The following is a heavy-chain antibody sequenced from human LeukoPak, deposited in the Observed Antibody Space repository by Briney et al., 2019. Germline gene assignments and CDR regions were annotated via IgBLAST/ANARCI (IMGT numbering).Heavy chain of an antibody. V-gene: IGHV3-30*02. D-gene: IGHD5-12*01. CDR1: GFTFSSCG. CDR3: AKSEWLRVGPTGRFIDY. Sequence: GGSLRLSCAASGFTFSSCGRHWFRQHPGKGRGGVAVIVDEVSNKYYEDSVKGRFTISRDNSKNTLYLQMNSLRAEDTAVYYCAKSEWLRVGPTGRFIDYWGQGPLVTLSS. J-gene: IGHJ4*02. CDR2: IVDEVSNK.